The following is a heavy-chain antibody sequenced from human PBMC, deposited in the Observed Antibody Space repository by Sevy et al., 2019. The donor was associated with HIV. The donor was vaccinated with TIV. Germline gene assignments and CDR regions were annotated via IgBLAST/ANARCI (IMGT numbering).Heavy chain of an antibody. Sequence: GGSLRLSCVASGFSSSNYWMTWVRQAPGRGLEWVANIKQDGGETYYGDSVKGRFTISRDNVKNSAYLQMNSLRAEDTAVYYCARRDNLDYWGQGTMVTVSS. CDR3: ARRDNLDY. CDR1: GFSSSNYW. D-gene: IGHD1-1*01. V-gene: IGHV3-7*01. J-gene: IGHJ4*02. CDR2: IKQDGGET.